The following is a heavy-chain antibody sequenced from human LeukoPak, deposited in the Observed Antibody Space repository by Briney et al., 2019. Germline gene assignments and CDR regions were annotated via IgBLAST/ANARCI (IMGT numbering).Heavy chain of an antibody. Sequence: GGSLRLSCAASGFTFSSYAMSWVRQAPGKGLEWVSAISGSDGGAYYADSVKGRFTISRDNSKNMLSLQMNTLRAEDTAIYYCAKGYTFGPNWFDPWGQGTLVTVSS. V-gene: IGHV3-23*01. CDR2: ISGSDGGA. CDR1: GFTFSSYA. CDR3: AKGYTFGPNWFDP. D-gene: IGHD5-18*01. J-gene: IGHJ5*02.